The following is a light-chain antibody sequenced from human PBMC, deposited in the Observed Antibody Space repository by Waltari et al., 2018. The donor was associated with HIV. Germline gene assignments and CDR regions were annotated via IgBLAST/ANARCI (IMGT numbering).Light chain of an antibody. V-gene: IGLV1-51*01. J-gene: IGLJ2*01. CDR2: DND. CDR3: ATWDDGLKSEV. Sequence: QSVLTQPPSVSAAPGQQVAISCSGTAYNIGNNVVAWYQQVPGTAPKLLIYDNDKRPSGIPDRVSGSKSATSATLGISGLQTGDEADYYCATWDDGLKSEVFGGGTKLTAL. CDR1: AYNIGNNV.